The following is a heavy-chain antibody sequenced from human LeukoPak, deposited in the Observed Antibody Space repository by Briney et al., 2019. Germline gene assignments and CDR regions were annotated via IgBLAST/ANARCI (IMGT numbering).Heavy chain of an antibody. V-gene: IGHV3-20*04. J-gene: IGHJ6*03. CDR3: ARAVCPTIKFCDSSYFMDV. D-gene: IGHD6-6*01. CDR1: GFSFDDLG. CDR2: IYWNGAST. Sequence: GGSLRLSCAASGFSFDDLGMTWVRQVPGKGLEWVAGIYWNGASTGYADSVRGRFTISRDNAKNSLYLQMNSLRAEDTALYYCARAVCPTIKFCDSSYFMDVWGKGTAVNVS.